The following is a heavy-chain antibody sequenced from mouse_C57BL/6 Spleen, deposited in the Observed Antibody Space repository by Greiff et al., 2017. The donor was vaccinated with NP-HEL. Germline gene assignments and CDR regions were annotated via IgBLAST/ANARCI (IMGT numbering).Heavy chain of an antibody. J-gene: IGHJ2*01. CDR1: GYTFTSYW. CDR3: ARGEVISYYFDY. CDR2: IDPSDSYT. Sequence: QVQLKQPGAELVMPGASVKLSCKASGYTFTSYWMHWVKQRPGQGLEWIGEIDPSDSYTNYNQKFKGKSTLTVDKSSSTAYMQLSSLTSEDSAVYYCARGEVISYYFDYWGQGTTLTVSS. V-gene: IGHV1-69*01. D-gene: IGHD2-13*01.